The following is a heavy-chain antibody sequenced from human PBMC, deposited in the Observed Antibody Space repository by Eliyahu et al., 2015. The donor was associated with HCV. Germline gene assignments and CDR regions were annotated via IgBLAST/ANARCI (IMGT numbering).Heavy chain of an antibody. CDR2: IDPNTGGT. D-gene: IGHD4-17*01. Sequence: QVQLVQSGAEVKKPGASVXVSCQASGYTFXXYYXXWVRQAPGQGLEWMGRIDPNTGGTNXAQRFQGRVTVTRDTSISTAYMELSSLRSDDTAVYFCARAEYPDSGYGGYYLDYWGQGALVTVSS. CDR1: GYTFXXYY. CDR3: ARAEYPDSGYGGYYLDY. J-gene: IGHJ4*02. V-gene: IGHV1-2*06.